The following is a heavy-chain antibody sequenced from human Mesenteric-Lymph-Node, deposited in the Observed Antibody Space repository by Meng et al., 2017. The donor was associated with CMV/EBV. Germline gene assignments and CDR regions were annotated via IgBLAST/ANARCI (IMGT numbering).Heavy chain of an antibody. CDR1: GYTFTGYY. J-gene: IGHJ4*02. V-gene: IGHV1-2*02. D-gene: IGHD2-15*01. CDR3: ARGPQGCSGGSCYSDY. Sequence: ASVKVSCKASGYTFTGYYMHWVRQAPGQGLEWMGWINPNSGGTNYAQKFQGRVTMTRDTSISTAYMELSRLRSDDSAVYYCARGPQGCSGGSCYSDYWGQGTLVTVSS. CDR2: INPNSGGT.